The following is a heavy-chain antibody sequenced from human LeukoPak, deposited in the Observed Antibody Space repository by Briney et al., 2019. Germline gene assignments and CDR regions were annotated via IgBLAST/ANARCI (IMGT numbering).Heavy chain of an antibody. J-gene: IGHJ4*02. Sequence: PGGSLRLSWAASGFTFADYGMSWVRQAPGKGLEWVSGINWNGGSTGYADSVKGRFTISRDNAKNSLYLQMNSLRAEDTALYYCARLGYDSSGLGPYFDYWGQGTLVTVSS. CDR3: ARLGYDSSGLGPYFDY. CDR2: INWNGGST. CDR1: GFTFADYG. D-gene: IGHD3-22*01. V-gene: IGHV3-20*04.